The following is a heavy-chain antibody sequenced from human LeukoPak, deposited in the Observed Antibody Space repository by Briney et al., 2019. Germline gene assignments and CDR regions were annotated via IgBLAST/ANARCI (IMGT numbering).Heavy chain of an antibody. CDR3: ARPESYLGAFDP. V-gene: IGHV5-51*01. D-gene: IGHD1-26*01. CDR2: IYPGDSET. J-gene: IGHJ5*02. Sequence: GESLKISCQGSGYSFTNFWIAWVRPIPGKGLEWMGIIYPGDSETRYSPSFQGLVTISADKSISTAYLQWSSLKASDTAMYYCARPESYLGAFDPWGQGTLVTVSS. CDR1: GYSFTNFW.